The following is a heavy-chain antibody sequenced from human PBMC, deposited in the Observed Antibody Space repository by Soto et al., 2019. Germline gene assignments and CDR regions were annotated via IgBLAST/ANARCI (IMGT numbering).Heavy chain of an antibody. CDR3: ARGSKLYCSSTSCYFDY. CDR2: IKQDGSEK. Sequence: GGSLRLSCAASGFTFSSYWMSWVRQAPGKGLEWVANIKQDGSEKYYVDSVKGRFTISRDNAKNSLYLQMNSLRAEDTAVYYCARGSKLYCSSTSCYFDYWGQGTLVTVSS. D-gene: IGHD2-2*01. CDR1: GFTFSSYW. J-gene: IGHJ4*02. V-gene: IGHV3-7*01.